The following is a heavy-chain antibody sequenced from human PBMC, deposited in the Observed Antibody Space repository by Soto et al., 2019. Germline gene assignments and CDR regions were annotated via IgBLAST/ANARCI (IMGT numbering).Heavy chain of an antibody. CDR2: ISYSGST. CDR3: ARRGGYKYGYNY. V-gene: IGHV4-39*01. D-gene: IGHD5-18*01. Sequence: SETLSLTCTVSGGSISSYSFYRGWIRQPPGKGLEWIGTISYSGSTYYNPSLKSRVTISVDTSKNQFSLKLNSVTAADTAINYCARRGGYKYGYNYWGQGTLVTVSS. J-gene: IGHJ4*02. CDR1: GGSISSYSFY.